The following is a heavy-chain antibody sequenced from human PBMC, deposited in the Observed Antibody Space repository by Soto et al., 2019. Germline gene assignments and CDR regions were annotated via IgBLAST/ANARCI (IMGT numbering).Heavy chain of an antibody. CDR2: IAHDARDI. Sequence: QVKLVESGGGVVQPGSSLRLSCAASGLTFSRAGMHWVRQAPGTGLDWVSFIAHDARDIEYAAYVQGRFTISRDNSKNTVYLQMNSLRADDTAVYYCAKDKGRTAIDYWGQGILVTVSS. CDR1: GLTFSRAG. CDR3: AKDKGRTAIDY. J-gene: IGHJ4*02. V-gene: IGHV3-30*18.